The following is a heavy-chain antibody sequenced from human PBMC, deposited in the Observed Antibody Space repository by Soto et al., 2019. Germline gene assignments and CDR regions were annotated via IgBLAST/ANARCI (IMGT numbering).Heavy chain of an antibody. D-gene: IGHD3-10*01. CDR1: GYTFTSYG. V-gene: IGHV1-18*01. CDR3: ARNYGLWFGELGAPIDY. CDR2: ISAYNGNT. Sequence: ASVKVSCKASGYTFTSYGISWVRQAPGQGLEWMGWISAYNGNTNYAQKLQGRVTMTTDTSTSTAYMELRSLRSDDTAVYYCARNYGLWFGELGAPIDYWGQGTLVTVSS. J-gene: IGHJ4*02.